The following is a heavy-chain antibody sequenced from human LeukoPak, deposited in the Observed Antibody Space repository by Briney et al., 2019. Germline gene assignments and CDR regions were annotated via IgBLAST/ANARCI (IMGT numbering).Heavy chain of an antibody. V-gene: IGHV4-34*01. CDR2: INHSGST. D-gene: IGHD4-17*01. CDR1: DDSFSAYY. Sequence: PSETLSLTCVVYDDSFSAYYWSWIRQPPGKGLEWIGEINHSGSTNYNPSLKSRVTISIDTSIHRFSLKLSSVTAADTAVYYCARPASPLPATTGTFPFDTWGQGTMLTVSS. CDR3: ARPASPLPATTGTFPFDT. J-gene: IGHJ3*02.